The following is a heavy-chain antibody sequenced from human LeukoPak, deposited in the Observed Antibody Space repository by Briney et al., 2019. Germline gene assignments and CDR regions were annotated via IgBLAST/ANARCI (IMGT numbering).Heavy chain of an antibody. D-gene: IGHD5-18*01. J-gene: IGHJ4*02. CDR1: GFTFSSYG. Sequence: PGGSLRLSCAASGFTFSSYGMHWVRQAPGKGLEWVAFIRYDGSNKYYADSVKGRFTISRDNSKNTLYLQMNSLRAEDTAVYYCARATLMHTAMAINYYFDYWGQGTLVTVSS. CDR2: IRYDGSNK. V-gene: IGHV3-30*02. CDR3: ARATLMHTAMAINYYFDY.